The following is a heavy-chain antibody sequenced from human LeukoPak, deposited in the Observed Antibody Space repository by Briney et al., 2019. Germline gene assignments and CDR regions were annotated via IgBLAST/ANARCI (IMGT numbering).Heavy chain of an antibody. J-gene: IGHJ4*02. Sequence: GGSLRLSCADSGFTFSRFAMSWVRQAPGKGLEWVSAISGSGGSTYHADSVKGRFTISRDNSKRTLYLQMNSLRVEDAALYYCAKLTGIVVVPAAGFDYWDQGTLVTVSS. D-gene: IGHD2-2*01. CDR1: GFTFSRFA. CDR3: AKLTGIVVVPAAGFDY. CDR2: ISGSGGST. V-gene: IGHV3-23*01.